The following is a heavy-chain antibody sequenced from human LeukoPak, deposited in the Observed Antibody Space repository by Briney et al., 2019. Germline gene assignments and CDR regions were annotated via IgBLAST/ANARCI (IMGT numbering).Heavy chain of an antibody. D-gene: IGHD4-11*01. CDR2: IYYNGIT. CDR3: ASSSTVPNWFGP. CDR1: GGSISTSSYY. Sequence: SETLSLTCIVSGGSISTSSYYWGWIRLPPGKGLEWLGSIYYNGITYYKPSLKSRVTISVDTSKNQFSLKLTSVTAADTAVYYCASSSTVPNWFGPWGQGTLVTVSS. J-gene: IGHJ5*02. V-gene: IGHV4-39*01.